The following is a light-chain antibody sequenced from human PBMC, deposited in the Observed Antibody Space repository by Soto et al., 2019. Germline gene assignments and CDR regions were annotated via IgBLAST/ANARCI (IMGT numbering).Light chain of an antibody. Sequence: DIQMTQSPSSLSASVGDRFTITCRASQSISSYLNWYQQRPGRAPKVLIYAASSLQSGVPSRFSGSGSGTDFTLTISSLQPEDFATYYCQQSYSTPITFGQGTRLEN. J-gene: IGKJ5*01. CDR2: AAS. V-gene: IGKV1-39*01. CDR3: QQSYSTPIT. CDR1: QSISSY.